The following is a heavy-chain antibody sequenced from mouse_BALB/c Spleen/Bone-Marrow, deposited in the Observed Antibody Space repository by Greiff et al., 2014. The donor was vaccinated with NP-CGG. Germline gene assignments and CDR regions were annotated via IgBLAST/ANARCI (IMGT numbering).Heavy chain of an antibody. D-gene: IGHD2-1*01. CDR2: IWGGGST. V-gene: IGHV2-6-5*01. CDR3: AKQYANYDWYFDV. J-gene: IGHJ1*01. CDR1: GFSLNDYG. Sequence: VQRVESGPGLVAPSQSLSITCTVSGFSLNDYGVSWIRQPPGKGLEWLGVIWGGGSTYYNSALKSRLSISKDNSKSQVFLKMNSLQTDDTAMYYCAKQYANYDWYFDVWGAGTTVTVSS.